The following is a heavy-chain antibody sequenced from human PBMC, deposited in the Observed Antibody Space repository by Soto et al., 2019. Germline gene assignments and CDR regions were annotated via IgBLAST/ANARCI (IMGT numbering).Heavy chain of an antibody. CDR2: IFYTGST. Sequence: QVRLQESGPGLVKPSETLSLTCTVSAGSINSDYWCWIRQPPGKGLEWIGYIFYTGSTNYNPSLKSRVTISLDKSKNHFSLKLTSVTAADTAVYYCARGYYYYYIDVWGRGTTVTVSS. J-gene: IGHJ6*03. CDR3: ARGYYYYYIDV. CDR1: AGSINSDY. V-gene: IGHV4-59*01.